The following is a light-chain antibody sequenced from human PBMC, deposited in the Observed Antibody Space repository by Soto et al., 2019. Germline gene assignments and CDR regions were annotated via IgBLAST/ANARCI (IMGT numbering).Light chain of an antibody. CDR3: QHYNSYSEA. CDR1: QTISSW. V-gene: IGKV1-5*03. J-gene: IGKJ1*01. CDR2: KAS. Sequence: DIHMTQSPSTGSGWVLDIGTSTCLARQTISSWLAWYQQKPGKAPKLLIYKASTLKSGVPSRFSGSGSGTEFTLTISSLQPDDFATYYCQHYNSYSEAFGQGTKVDIK.